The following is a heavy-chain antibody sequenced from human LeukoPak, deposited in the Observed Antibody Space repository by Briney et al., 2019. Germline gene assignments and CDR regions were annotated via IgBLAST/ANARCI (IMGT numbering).Heavy chain of an antibody. V-gene: IGHV1-18*01. Sequence: ASVKVSCKTSGYNFSHYGISWVRQAPGQGLEWMAWISGGYNGDSNYALKLRGRRTMTTDTSTSTAYMELRSLRSDDTAVYYCARDEKKYCSGGSCPAYFDYWGQGTLVTVSS. CDR2: ISGGYNGDS. CDR3: ARDEKKYCSGGSCPAYFDY. D-gene: IGHD2-15*01. J-gene: IGHJ4*02. CDR1: GYNFSHYG.